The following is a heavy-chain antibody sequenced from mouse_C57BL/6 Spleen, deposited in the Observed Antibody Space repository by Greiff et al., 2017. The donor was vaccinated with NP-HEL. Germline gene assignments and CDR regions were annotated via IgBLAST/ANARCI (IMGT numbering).Heavy chain of an antibody. CDR2: IYPGSGNT. Sequence: QVQLQQSGAELVRPGASVKLSCKASGYTFTDYYINWVKQRPGQGLEWIAKIYPGSGNTYYNEKFKGKATLTAEKSSSTAYMQLSSLTSEDSAVYFCARGDGYYCDYWGQGTTLTVSS. J-gene: IGHJ2*01. CDR1: GYTFTDYY. V-gene: IGHV1-76*01. D-gene: IGHD2-3*01. CDR3: ARGDGYYCDY.